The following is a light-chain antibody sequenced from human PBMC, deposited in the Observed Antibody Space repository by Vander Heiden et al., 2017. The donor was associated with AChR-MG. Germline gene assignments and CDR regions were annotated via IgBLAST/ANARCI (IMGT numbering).Light chain of an antibody. CDR1: SSDVGGYNY. CDR3: SSYTSSSTLGV. Sequence: QSALTQPASVSWSPGQSITISCTGTSSDVGGYNYVSWYQQHPGKAPKLMIDDVSKRPSGVSNRFSGSKYGNTASLTISGLQDEEEADYYCSSYTSSSTLGVFGGGNKLTGL. J-gene: IGLJ2*01. V-gene: IGLV2-14*01. CDR2: DVS.